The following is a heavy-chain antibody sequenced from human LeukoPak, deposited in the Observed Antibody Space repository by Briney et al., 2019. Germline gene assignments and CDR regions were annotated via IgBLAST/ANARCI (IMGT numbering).Heavy chain of an antibody. CDR3: ARWGVGVSRFDP. D-gene: IGHD3-10*01. V-gene: IGHV4-34*01. CDR1: GGSFSGYY. Sequence: PSETLSLTCAVYGGSFSGYYWSWIRQPPGKGLEWIGSIYYSGSTYYNPSLKSRVTISVDTSKNQFSLKLSSVTAADTAVYYCARWGVGVSRFDPWGQGTLVTVSS. J-gene: IGHJ5*02. CDR2: IYYSGST.